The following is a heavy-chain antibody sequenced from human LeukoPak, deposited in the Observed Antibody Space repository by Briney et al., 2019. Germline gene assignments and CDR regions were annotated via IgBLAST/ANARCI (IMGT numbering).Heavy chain of an antibody. J-gene: IGHJ4*02. CDR3: ARVGGSYGSDY. CDR1: GGTFSSYT. Sequence: SVKVSCKASGGTFSSYTISWVRQAPGQGLEWMGRIIPILGIANYAQKFQGRVTITADKSTSTAYMDLRSMRSEDTAVYYCARVGGSYGSDYWGQGTLVTVSS. D-gene: IGHD1-26*01. V-gene: IGHV1-69*02. CDR2: IIPILGIA.